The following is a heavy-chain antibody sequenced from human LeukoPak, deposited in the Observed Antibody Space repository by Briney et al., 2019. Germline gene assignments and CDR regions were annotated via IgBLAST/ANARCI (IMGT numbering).Heavy chain of an antibody. CDR2: INPSGGST. CDR1: GYTFTSYY. Sequence: ASVKVSCKASGYTFTSYYMHWLRQAPGQGLEWMGIINPSGGSTSYAQKFQGRVTMTRDTSTSTVYMELSSLRSEDTAVYYCARRGGYYDSSGYYYRITPLGYWGQGTLVTVSS. V-gene: IGHV1-46*01. CDR3: ARRGGYYDSSGYYYRITPLGY. D-gene: IGHD3-22*01. J-gene: IGHJ4*02.